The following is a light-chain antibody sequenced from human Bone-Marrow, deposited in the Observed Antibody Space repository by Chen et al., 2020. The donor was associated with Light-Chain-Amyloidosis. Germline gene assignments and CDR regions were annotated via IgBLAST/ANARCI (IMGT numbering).Light chain of an antibody. CDR1: QTLLDSDDGNTY. V-gene: IGKV2-40*01. CDR2: MVS. J-gene: IGKJ4*01. Sequence: DIVMTQTPLSLSVTPGEPASISCRSSQTLLDSDDGNTYLDWFLQKPGQSPQLLIYMVSHRASGVPDRFSGSGSGNDFTLKISRVEAEDVGVYYCMQRIEFPFTFGGGTKVEIK. CDR3: MQRIEFPFT.